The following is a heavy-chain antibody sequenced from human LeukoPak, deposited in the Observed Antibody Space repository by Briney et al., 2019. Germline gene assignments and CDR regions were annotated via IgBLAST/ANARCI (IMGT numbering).Heavy chain of an antibody. J-gene: IGHJ6*02. V-gene: IGHV3-7*03. CDR2: INHNGNVN. D-gene: IGHD3-16*01. Sequence: GGSLRLSCAASGFTFSSYWMNWARQAPGKGLEWVASINHNGNVNYYVDTVKGRFTISRDNAKNSLYLQMSNLRAEDTAVYFCARGGGLDVWGQGATVTVSS. CDR1: GFTFSSYW. CDR3: ARGGGLDV.